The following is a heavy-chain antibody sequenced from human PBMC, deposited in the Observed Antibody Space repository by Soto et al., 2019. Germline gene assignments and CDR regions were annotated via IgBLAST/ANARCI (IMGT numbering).Heavy chain of an antibody. D-gene: IGHD3-16*01. Sequence: QVQLVQSGAEVKKPGASVKVSCKASGYTFTSYGISWVRQAPGQGLEWMGWINGYNGNTNHAQKLQGRVTMSTDTSTSTAYMELRSLRSDDSAVYYCARMGDVPYYYYGMVVWGQGTTVTVSS. CDR2: INGYNGNT. CDR1: GYTFTSYG. V-gene: IGHV1-18*01. J-gene: IGHJ6*02. CDR3: ARMGDVPYYYYGMVV.